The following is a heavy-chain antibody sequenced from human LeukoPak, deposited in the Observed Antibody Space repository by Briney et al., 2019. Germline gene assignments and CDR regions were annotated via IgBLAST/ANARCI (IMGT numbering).Heavy chain of an antibody. CDR3: ARDERGVAARSRGTQGLASGDY. CDR1: GYTFTGYY. Sequence: GASVKVSCKASGYTFTGYYMHWVRQAPGQGLEWMGWINPNSGGTNYAQKFQGRVTMTRDTSISTAYMELSRLRSDDTAVYYCARDERGVAARSRGTQGLASGDYWGQGTLVTVSS. CDR2: INPNSGGT. D-gene: IGHD6-6*01. J-gene: IGHJ4*02. V-gene: IGHV1-2*02.